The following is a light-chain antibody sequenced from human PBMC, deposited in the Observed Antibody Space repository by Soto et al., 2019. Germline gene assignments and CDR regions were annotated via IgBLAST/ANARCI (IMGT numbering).Light chain of an antibody. CDR2: EVS. Sequence: QSVLTQPASVSGSPGQSITISCTGTSSDVGGYNYVSWYQQHPGKAPKLMIYEVSNRPSGVSNRFSGSKSGNTASLTISGLQAEDEADYVCNSYGSTSTRYVFGTGTKLTVL. J-gene: IGLJ1*01. V-gene: IGLV2-14*01. CDR1: SSDVGGYNY. CDR3: NSYGSTSTRYV.